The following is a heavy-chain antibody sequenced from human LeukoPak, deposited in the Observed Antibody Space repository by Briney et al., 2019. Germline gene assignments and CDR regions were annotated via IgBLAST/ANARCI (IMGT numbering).Heavy chain of an antibody. V-gene: IGHV3-7*03. D-gene: IGHD3-16*01. CDR3: ARGAGLAV. J-gene: IGHJ6*02. CDR2: INHNGNVN. Sequence: RXAPGKGLEWVASINHNGNVNYYVDSVKGRFTISRDNPKNSLYLQMSNLRAEDTAVYFCARGAGLAVWGQGATVTVSS.